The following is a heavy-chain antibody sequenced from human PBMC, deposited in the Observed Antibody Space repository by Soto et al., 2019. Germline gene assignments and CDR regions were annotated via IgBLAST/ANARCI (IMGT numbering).Heavy chain of an antibody. J-gene: IGHJ4*02. CDR1: GFAVSDYG. CDR2: IWQDGTNT. CDR3: ATATGRNYKYFDY. V-gene: IGHV3-33*01. Sequence: GGSLRLSCAASGFAVSDYGMHWVRQAPGKGLEWVALIWQDGTNTFFADSVKGRFTISRDISKNTLYLQMNSLRTNDTAVYYCATATGRNYKYFDYWGKGT. D-gene: IGHD3-10*01.